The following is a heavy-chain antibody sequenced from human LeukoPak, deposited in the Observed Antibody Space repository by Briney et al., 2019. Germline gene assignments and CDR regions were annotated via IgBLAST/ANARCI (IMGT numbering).Heavy chain of an antibody. J-gene: IGHJ4*02. CDR1: GYTFTNYG. CDR2: ISAYNGDT. V-gene: IGHV1-18*01. Sequence: RRASVTVSCTASGYTFTNYGISWVRQAPGQGLEWMGWISAYNGDTNYAQKFQGRVTMTTDTSTSTAYMELRSLRSDDTAVYYCVRGGDSSSSSLSDYWGQGTLVTVS. D-gene: IGHD6-6*01. CDR3: VRGGDSSSSSLSDY.